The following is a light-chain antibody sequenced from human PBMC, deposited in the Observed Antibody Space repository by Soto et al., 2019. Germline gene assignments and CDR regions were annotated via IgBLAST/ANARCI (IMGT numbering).Light chain of an antibody. CDR1: QGISSY. J-gene: IGKJ4*01. Sequence: AIRMTQSPSSFSASTGDRVTITCRASQGISSYLAWYQQIPGKAPKLLIYAASTLQSGVPSRFSGSGSGTDFTLTISCLQSEDFATYYCQQYYSYPLTFGGGTKVEIK. CDR2: AAS. V-gene: IGKV1-8*01. CDR3: QQYYSYPLT.